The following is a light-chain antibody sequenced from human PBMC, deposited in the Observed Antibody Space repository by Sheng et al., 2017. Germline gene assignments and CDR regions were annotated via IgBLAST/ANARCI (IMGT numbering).Light chain of an antibody. V-gene: IGKV1-27*01. CDR2: DAS. J-gene: IGKJ1*01. Sequence: DIQMTQSPSSLSASVGDRVIITCRASQGISDYLAWYQQEPGKGPKLLIYDASNLEPGVSSRFSGRGSGTDFTLTISSLKPEDAATYYCQKYDSAPWTFGQGTKVQIK. CDR1: QGISDY. CDR3: QKYDSAPWT.